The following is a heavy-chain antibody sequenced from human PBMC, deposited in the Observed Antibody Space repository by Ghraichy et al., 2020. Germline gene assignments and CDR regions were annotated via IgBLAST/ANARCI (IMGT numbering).Heavy chain of an antibody. D-gene: IGHD6-13*01. CDR1: GYTFTSYG. V-gene: IGHV1-18*01. CDR2: ISAYNGNT. Sequence: ASVKVSCKASGYTFTSYGISWVRQAPGQGLEWMGWISAYNGNTNYAQKLQGRVTMTTDTSTSTAYMELRSLRSDDTAVYYCARVVRSSSWDPRCSYMDVWGKGTTVTVSS. CDR3: ARVVRSSSWDPRCSYMDV. J-gene: IGHJ6*03.